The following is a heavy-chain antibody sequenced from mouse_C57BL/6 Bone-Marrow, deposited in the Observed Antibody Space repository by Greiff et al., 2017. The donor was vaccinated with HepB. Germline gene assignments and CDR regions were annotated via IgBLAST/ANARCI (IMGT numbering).Heavy chain of an antibody. CDR2: INYDGSST. Sequence: EVKLVESEGGLVQPGSSMKLSCTASGFTFSDYYMAWVRQVPEKGLEWVANINYDGSSTYYLDSLKSRFIISRDNAKNILYLQMSSLKSEEAATYYCARDLDYFDYWGQGTTLTVSS. CDR1: GFTFSDYY. V-gene: IGHV5-16*01. CDR3: ARDLDYFDY. J-gene: IGHJ2*01.